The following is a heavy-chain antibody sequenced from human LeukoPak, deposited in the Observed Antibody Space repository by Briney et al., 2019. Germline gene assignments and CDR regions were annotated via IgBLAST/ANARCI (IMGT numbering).Heavy chain of an antibody. D-gene: IGHD3-10*01. V-gene: IGHV3-48*01. Sequence: GGSLRLSCAASGFTFSSYSMNWVRQAPGKGLEWVSYISSRSSTIYYADSVKGRFTISRDNSKNTLYLQMNSLRAEDTAVYYCARDGGATMVPGPPGDVWGKGTTVTVSS. CDR1: GFTFSSYS. CDR3: ARDGGATMVPGPPGDV. J-gene: IGHJ6*04. CDR2: ISSRSSTI.